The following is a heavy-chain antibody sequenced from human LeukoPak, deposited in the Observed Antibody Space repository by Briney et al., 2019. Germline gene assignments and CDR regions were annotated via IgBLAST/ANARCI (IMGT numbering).Heavy chain of an antibody. D-gene: IGHD6-19*01. Sequence: SETLSLTCTVSGGSVNSHYWGWIRQAPGKGLEWIGYFHSSGSTNYNPSLKSRVTISVDTSKNQFSLKVSSVTAADTAVYYCARVIGDIAVSGTSWFDPWGQGTLVTVSS. V-gene: IGHV4-59*02. CDR1: GGSVNSHY. CDR3: ARVIGDIAVSGTSWFDP. CDR2: FHSSGST. J-gene: IGHJ5*02.